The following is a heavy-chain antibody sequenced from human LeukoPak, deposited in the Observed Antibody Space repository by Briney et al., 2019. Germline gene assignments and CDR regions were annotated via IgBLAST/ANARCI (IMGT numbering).Heavy chain of an antibody. Sequence: QPGGSLRLSCAASGFTFSSYAMSWVRQAPGKGLEWVSAISGSGGSTYYADSVKGRFTISRDNSKNTLYPQMNSLRAEDTAVYYCAKDAFRRSSGWYGDFDYWGQGTLVTVSS. V-gene: IGHV3-23*01. CDR1: GFTFSSYA. CDR2: ISGSGGST. CDR3: AKDAFRRSSGWYGDFDY. J-gene: IGHJ4*02. D-gene: IGHD6-19*01.